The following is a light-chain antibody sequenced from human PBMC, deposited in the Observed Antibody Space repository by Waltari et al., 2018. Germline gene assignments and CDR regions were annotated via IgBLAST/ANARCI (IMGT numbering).Light chain of an antibody. CDR3: ASYTSSSTWV. J-gene: IGLJ3*02. V-gene: IGLV2-14*03. CDR1: SSDVGGSNY. CDR2: DVS. Sequence: QSALTQPASVSGSPGQSITISCTGTSSDVGGSNYVSWYQQRPGKAPNFMIGDVSYRPSGFANHFAVSKSGNTASRTSSGLQAEDESDYYCASYTSSSTWVFGVGTKLTVL.